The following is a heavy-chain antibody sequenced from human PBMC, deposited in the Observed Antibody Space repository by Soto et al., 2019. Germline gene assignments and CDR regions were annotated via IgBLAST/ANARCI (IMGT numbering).Heavy chain of an antibody. CDR3: ARGGILLHGFDP. J-gene: IGHJ5*02. CDR1: GGPVTSFS. CDR2: TFYSGNT. D-gene: IGHD3-22*01. V-gene: IGHV4-59*08. Sequence: QVLLQESGPGLVKPSETLSLTCSVSGGPVTSFSWSWIRQPPGEGLEWIGSTFYSGNTNYNPSLKTRVTIAVDTSKNQLSLSLSSVTAADTAIYYCARGGILLHGFDPWGQGTLVTVSS.